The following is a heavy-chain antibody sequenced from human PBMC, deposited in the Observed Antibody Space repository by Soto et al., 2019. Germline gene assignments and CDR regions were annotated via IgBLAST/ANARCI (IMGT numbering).Heavy chain of an antibody. Sequence: GGSLRLSCAASGFTFSSYSMNWVRQAPGKGLEWVSSISSSSSYIYYADSVKGRFTISRDNAKNSLYLQMNSLRAEDTAVYYCARWGFYYYDCSGYYYYYYGMDVWSQGTTVTVSS. CDR1: GFTFSSYS. D-gene: IGHD3-22*01. CDR2: ISSSSSYI. V-gene: IGHV3-21*01. J-gene: IGHJ6*02. CDR3: ARWGFYYYDCSGYYYYYYGMDV.